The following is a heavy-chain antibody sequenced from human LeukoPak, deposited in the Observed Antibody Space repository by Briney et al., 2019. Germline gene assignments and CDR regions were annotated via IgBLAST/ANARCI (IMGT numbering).Heavy chain of an antibody. CDR3: ARDRGSTMVRSFDI. CDR1: GFTFSSYA. J-gene: IGHJ3*02. CDR2: ISYDGSNK. Sequence: PGRSLRPSCAASGFTFSSYAMHWVRQAPGKGLEWVAVISYDGSNKYYADSVKGRFTISRDNAKNSLYLQMNSLRAEDTALYYCARDRGSTMVRSFDIWGQGTMVTVSS. V-gene: IGHV3-30*04. D-gene: IGHD4/OR15-4a*01.